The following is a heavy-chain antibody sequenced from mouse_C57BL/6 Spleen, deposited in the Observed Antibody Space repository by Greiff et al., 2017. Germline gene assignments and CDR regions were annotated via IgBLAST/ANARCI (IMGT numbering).Heavy chain of an antibody. CDR1: GYTFTDYE. Sequence: QVQLQQSGAELVRPGASVTLSCKASGYTFTDYEMHWVKQTPVHGLEWIGAIDPETGGTAYNQKFKGKAILTADKSSSTAYMELRSLTSEDSAVYYCTERGITTVVDYYAMDYWGQGTSVTVSS. J-gene: IGHJ4*01. CDR2: IDPETGGT. CDR3: TERGITTVVDYYAMDY. V-gene: IGHV1-15*01. D-gene: IGHD1-1*01.